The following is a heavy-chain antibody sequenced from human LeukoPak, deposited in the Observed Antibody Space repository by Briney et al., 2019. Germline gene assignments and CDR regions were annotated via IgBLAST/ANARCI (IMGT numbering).Heavy chain of an antibody. CDR3: ARGGSGVEPGDYYYNYMDV. CDR1: GGSISSHY. J-gene: IGHJ6*03. CDR2: IYYSGRT. D-gene: IGHD3-3*01. V-gene: IGHV4-59*11. Sequence: SETLSLTCIVSGGSISSHYWSWIRQPPGKGVAWIGYIYYSGRTNYNPTLKSRVTISVATSKNPFSLKLSSVTAADTAVYSCARGGSGVEPGDYYYNYMDVWGKGTTVTVSS.